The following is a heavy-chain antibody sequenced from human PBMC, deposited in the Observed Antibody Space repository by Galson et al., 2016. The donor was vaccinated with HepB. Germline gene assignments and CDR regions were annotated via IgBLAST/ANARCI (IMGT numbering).Heavy chain of an antibody. CDR1: GNTFTPHA. J-gene: IGHJ6*02. CDR2: INAGNGNT. Sequence: SVKVSCKASGNTFTPHAMHWVRQAPGQRLEWMGWINAGNGNTKYSQKFQGRVTITRDTSASTVYMEVSSLKSEDTAVYYCASPLGPSGDPDYYYYYGMDVWGQGTTVTVSS. V-gene: IGHV1-3*01. CDR3: ASPLGPSGDPDYYYYYGMDV. D-gene: IGHD7-27*01.